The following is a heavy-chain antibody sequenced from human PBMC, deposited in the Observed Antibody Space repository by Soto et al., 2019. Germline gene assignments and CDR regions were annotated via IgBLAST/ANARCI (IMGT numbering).Heavy chain of an antibody. V-gene: IGHV3-23*01. D-gene: IGHD3-10*01. J-gene: IGHJ4*02. CDR2: IGVGGGDR. CDR3: ARVRFGELV. CDR1: GFTFSSYA. Sequence: EVQLLASGGGLVQPGGSLRLSCAASGFTFSSYAMSWVRQAPGKGLEWVSIIGVGGGDRYYPESVKGRFTISRDNSRDTLYLEMNSLRDEDTAVYYCARVRFGELVWGQGTLVNVSS.